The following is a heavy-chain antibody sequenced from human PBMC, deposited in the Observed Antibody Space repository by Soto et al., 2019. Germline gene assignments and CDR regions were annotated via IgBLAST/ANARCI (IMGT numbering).Heavy chain of an antibody. D-gene: IGHD6-19*01. J-gene: IGHJ4*02. V-gene: IGHV4-59*01. CDR2: IYYSGST. CDR1: GGSISSYY. Sequence: PSETLSLTCTVSGGSISSYYWSWIRQPPGKGLEWIGYIYYSGSTNYTPSLKSRVTISVDTSKNQFSLKLSSVTAADTAVYYCAREAAVAGTFDYWGQGTLVTVSS. CDR3: AREAAVAGTFDY.